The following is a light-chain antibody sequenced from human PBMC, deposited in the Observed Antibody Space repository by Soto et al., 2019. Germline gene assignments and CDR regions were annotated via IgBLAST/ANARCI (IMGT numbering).Light chain of an antibody. V-gene: IGKV1-33*01. J-gene: IGKJ2*01. CDR3: QQYDNLYT. CDR2: DAS. CDR1: QDISDY. Sequence: DIQLTQSPSSLSVSVGDRVTITCQASQDISDYLNWYQQKPGKAPKLLIYDASNLETGVPSRFSGSGSGTDFTFTISSLQPEDFATYYCQQYDNLYTFGQGTKLEIK.